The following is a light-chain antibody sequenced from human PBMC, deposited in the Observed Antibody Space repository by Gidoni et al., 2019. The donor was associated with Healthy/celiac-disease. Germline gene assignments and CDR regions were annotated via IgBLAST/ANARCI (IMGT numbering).Light chain of an antibody. J-gene: IGKJ4*01. Sequence: DIQLTQSPSFLSASVGDRVTITCRASQGISSYLAWYQQKPGKAPKLLIYAASTLQSGVPSRFNGSGSGTEFTLTISSLQPEDFATYYCQHPLSTFGGGTKVEIK. CDR2: AAS. V-gene: IGKV1-9*01. CDR1: QGISSY. CDR3: QHPLST.